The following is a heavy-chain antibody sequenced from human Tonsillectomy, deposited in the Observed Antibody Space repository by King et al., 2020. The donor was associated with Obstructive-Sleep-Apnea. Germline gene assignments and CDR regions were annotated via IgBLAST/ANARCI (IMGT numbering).Heavy chain of an antibody. CDR1: GFTFSSYA. J-gene: IGHJ3*02. D-gene: IGHD4-17*01. CDR2: ISYDGNNK. V-gene: IGHV3-30*04. Sequence: VQLVESGGGVVQPGRSLRLSCAASGFTFSSYAMHWVRQAPGKGLEGGAVISYDGNNKYYADSVKGRFTISRDNSKNTLYLKMNSLRAEDTAVYYCSRAGENDYGEGPRHDAFDIWGQGTMVTVSS. CDR3: SRAGENDYGEGPRHDAFDI.